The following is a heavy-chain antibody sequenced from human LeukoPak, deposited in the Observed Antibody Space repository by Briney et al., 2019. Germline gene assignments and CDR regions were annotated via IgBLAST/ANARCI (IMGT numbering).Heavy chain of an antibody. CDR2: IYISGSGST. CDR3: ARGLITLVRGVITYYYYYYMDV. D-gene: IGHD3-10*01. CDR1: GGSISRYY. J-gene: IGHJ6*03. V-gene: IGHV4-4*07. Sequence: PSETLSLTCTVSGGSISRYYWSWIRQPAGKGLEWIVRIYISGSGSTNYHPSLKSRVTISVDTSKNQFSLKLNSVTAAVTAVYYCARGLITLVRGVITYYYYYYMDVWGKGTTVTVSS.